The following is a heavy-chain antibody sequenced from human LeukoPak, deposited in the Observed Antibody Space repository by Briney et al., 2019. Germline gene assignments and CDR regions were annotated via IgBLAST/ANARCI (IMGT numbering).Heavy chain of an antibody. CDR1: GFTFTSSA. CDR3: AAVMGGSYPFDY. V-gene: IGHV1-58*02. D-gene: IGHD1-26*01. CDR2: IVVGSGNT. J-gene: IGHJ4*02. Sequence: ASVKVSCKASGFTFTSSAMQWVRQARGQRLGWIGWIVVGSGNTNYAQKFQERVTITGDMSTSTAYMELSSLRSEDTAVYYCAAVMGGSYPFDYWGQGTLVTVSS.